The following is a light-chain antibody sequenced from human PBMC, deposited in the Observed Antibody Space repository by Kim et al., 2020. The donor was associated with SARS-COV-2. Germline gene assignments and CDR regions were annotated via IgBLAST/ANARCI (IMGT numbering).Light chain of an antibody. CDR2: GTS. Sequence: LSPGERATLSCGASQSIAPNHLAWFQQKPGQAPRLLIYGTSSRATGIPDRFSASESGTDFTLTISRLEPEDVAVYFCQEYDRPPYTFGQGTKLEI. CDR3: QEYDRPPYT. V-gene: IGKV3-20*01. J-gene: IGKJ2*01. CDR1: QSIAPNH.